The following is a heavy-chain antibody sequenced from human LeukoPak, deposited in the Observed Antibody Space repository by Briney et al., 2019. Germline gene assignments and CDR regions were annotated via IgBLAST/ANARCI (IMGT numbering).Heavy chain of an antibody. J-gene: IGHJ3*02. CDR3: VNEGGGAFDI. CDR1: GFIFSSYW. Sequence: GGSLRLSGAASGFIFSSYWMIWVRQAPGKGLEWVANIKEDGSEKDYVDSVKGRFTISRDNARNSLYLQMNSLRAEDTAVYDCVNEGGGAFDIWGQGTMVTISS. V-gene: IGHV3-7*01. CDR2: IKEDGSEK.